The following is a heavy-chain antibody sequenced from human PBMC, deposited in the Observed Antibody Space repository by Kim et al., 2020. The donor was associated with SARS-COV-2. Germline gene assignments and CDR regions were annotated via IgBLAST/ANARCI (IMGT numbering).Heavy chain of an antibody. D-gene: IGHD3-9*01. V-gene: IGHV4-39*01. J-gene: IGHJ6*02. CDR3: ARRGRYFVSYYYGMDV. CDR2: IYYSGST. Sequence: SETLSLTCTVSGGSISSSSYYWGWIRQPPGKGLEWIGSIYYSGSTYYNPSLKSRVTISVDTSKNQFSLKLSSVTAADTAVYYCARRGRYFVSYYYGMDVWGQGTTVTVSS. CDR1: GGSISSSSYY.